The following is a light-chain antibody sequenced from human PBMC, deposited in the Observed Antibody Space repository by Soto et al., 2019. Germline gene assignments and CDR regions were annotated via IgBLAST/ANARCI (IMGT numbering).Light chain of an antibody. CDR1: QSVSSS. J-gene: IGKJ2*01. CDR2: DAS. V-gene: IGKV3-15*01. CDR3: QQYNNWPPYT. Sequence: EIVMTQSPVTLSVSPGERATLSCRASQSVSSSLAWYQQKPGQAPRLLIYDASTRATGIPARFSGSGSGSEFTLTISSLESEDFAVYYCQQYNNWPPYTFGQGTKVDIK.